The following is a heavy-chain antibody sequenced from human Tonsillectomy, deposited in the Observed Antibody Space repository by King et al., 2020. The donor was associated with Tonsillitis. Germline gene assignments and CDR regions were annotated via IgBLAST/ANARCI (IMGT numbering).Heavy chain of an antibody. Sequence: QLVQSGAEVKKPGESLKISCQGSGYSFTNYWLGWVRQMPGKGLEWMGIIYPGDSDTRFSPSFHGQVPISSDKSTRTAFLPWGSLKASDTAMDYCALTYCYDSSGNPPFDHWGQGTLVTVSS. CDR2: IYPGDSDT. J-gene: IGHJ5*02. CDR1: GYSFTNYW. CDR3: ALTYCYDSSGNPPFDH. V-gene: IGHV5-51*01. D-gene: IGHD3-22*01.